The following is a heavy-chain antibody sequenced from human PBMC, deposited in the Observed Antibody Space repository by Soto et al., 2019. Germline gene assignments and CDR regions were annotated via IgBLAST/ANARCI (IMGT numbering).Heavy chain of an antibody. Sequence: QVQLVQSGAEVKKPWSSVKVSCKAAGGNFSSYAIRWLRHAPGPGLEWMGGIIHIFGTANYAQNFQGRVTVTPDQSTSTAYIELGSLRSEDTAVYYCARGLTTVTPTPVDYWGQGTLVTVSS. CDR3: ARGLTTVTPTPVDY. CDR1: GGNFSSYA. D-gene: IGHD4-17*01. J-gene: IGHJ4*02. V-gene: IGHV1-69*01. CDR2: IIHIFGTA.